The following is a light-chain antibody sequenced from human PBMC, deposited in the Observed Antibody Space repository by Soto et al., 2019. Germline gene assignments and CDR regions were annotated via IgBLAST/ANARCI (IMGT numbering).Light chain of an antibody. J-gene: IGKJ1*01. Sequence: EILMTQAPATLSVSPVERATLSCRASQSVSSNLAWYQQKPGQAPRLLIYGASTRATGIPARFSGSGSGTEFTLTISSLQSEDFAVYYCQQYNNWLRTFGQGTKVDIK. CDR1: QSVSSN. CDR2: GAS. V-gene: IGKV3-15*01. CDR3: QQYNNWLRT.